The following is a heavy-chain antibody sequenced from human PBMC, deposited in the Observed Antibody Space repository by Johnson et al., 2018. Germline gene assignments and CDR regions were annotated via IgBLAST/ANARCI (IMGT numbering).Heavy chain of an antibody. CDR3: AKDYSCSSTSCYNYYYYYGMDV. CDR1: GFTFSIYG. D-gene: IGHD2-2*02. J-gene: IGHJ6*02. Sequence: QVQLVEAGGGVVQPGRSLRLSCAASGFTFSIYGMHWVRQAPGKGLEWVAVISYDGSNKYYADSVKGRVTNSRDKSKNTLYLQMHSLEAEDTAVYYCAKDYSCSSTSCYNYYYYYGMDVWGQGTTVTVSS. CDR2: ISYDGSNK. V-gene: IGHV3-30*18.